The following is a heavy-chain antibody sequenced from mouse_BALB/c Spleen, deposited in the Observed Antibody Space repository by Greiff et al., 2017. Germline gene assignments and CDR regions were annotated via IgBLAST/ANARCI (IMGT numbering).Heavy chain of an antibody. J-gene: IGHJ4*01. CDR2: INPYNGDT. CDR1: GYSFTGYF. Sequence: VQLQQSGPELVKPGASVKISCKASGYSFTGYFMNWVKQSHGKSLEWIGRINPYNGDTFYNQKFKGKATLTVDKSSSTAHMELLSLTSEDSAVYYCGREPYRYDGGQNYYAMDYWGQGTSVTVSS. V-gene: IGHV1-37*01. CDR3: GREPYRYDGGQNYYAMDY. D-gene: IGHD2-14*01.